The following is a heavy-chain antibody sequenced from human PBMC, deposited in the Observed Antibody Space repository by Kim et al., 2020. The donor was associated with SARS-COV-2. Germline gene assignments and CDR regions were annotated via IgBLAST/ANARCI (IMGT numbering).Heavy chain of an antibody. J-gene: IGHJ4*02. Sequence: SETLSLICTVSGGSISSSSYYWGWIRQPPGKGLEWIGSIYYSGSTYYNPSLKSRVTISVDTSKNQFSLRLSSVTAADTAVYYFARVRGQLVLDYWGQGTLVTVSS. CDR1: GGSISSSSYY. CDR3: ARVRGQLVLDY. D-gene: IGHD6-13*01. V-gene: IGHV4-39*07. CDR2: IYYSGST.